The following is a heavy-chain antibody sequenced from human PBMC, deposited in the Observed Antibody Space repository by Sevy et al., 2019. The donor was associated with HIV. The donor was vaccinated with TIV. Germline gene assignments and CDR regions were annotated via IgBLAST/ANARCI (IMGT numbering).Heavy chain of an antibody. J-gene: IGHJ6*02. CDR2: IKSETDGGTT. V-gene: IGHV3-15*01. CDR1: GFTFKDAW. CDR3: TTERPITSDFWSGYRYYYTMDV. D-gene: IGHD3-3*01. Sequence: GGSLRLSCAASGFTFKDAWMSWVRQTPGQGLEWVGRIKSETDGGTTDYAEAVKGRFTISRDDSENTLYLRLNSLRTEDTAVYYCTTERPITSDFWSGYRYYYTMDVWGPGTTVTVSS.